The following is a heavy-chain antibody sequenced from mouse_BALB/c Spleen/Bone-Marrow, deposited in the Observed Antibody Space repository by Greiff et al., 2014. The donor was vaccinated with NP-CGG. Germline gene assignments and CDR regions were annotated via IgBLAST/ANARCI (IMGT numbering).Heavy chain of an antibody. CDR2: IHPNNGGS. D-gene: IGHD2-1*01. CDR1: GYTFTEYT. J-gene: IGHJ2*01. Sequence: EVKLEESGPELVKPGASVKISCKTSGYTFTEYTMHWVKQSHGKSLEWIGGIHPNNGGSSYNQKFKGKATLTVDKSSSTAYMELRNLTSEDSAVYYCAALYGIVFDYWGQGTTLTVSS. CDR3: AALYGIVFDY. V-gene: IGHV1-18*01.